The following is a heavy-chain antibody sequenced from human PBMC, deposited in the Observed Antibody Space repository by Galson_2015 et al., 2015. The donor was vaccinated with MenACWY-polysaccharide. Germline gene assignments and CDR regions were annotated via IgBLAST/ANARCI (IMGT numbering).Heavy chain of an antibody. D-gene: IGHD3-10*01. CDR3: AREPTYDGSFGWSDP. J-gene: IGHJ5*02. V-gene: IGHV4-61*01. Sequence: ETLSLTCTVSGDSVTSATYYWSWLRQSPGMGLEWIGYMSYSGRANQNPSLKSRVTVSIDTSKNQFSLSLTSVTAADTAMYYCAREPTYDGSFGWSDPWGQGTLVTVSS. CDR2: MSYSGRA. CDR1: GDSVTSATYY.